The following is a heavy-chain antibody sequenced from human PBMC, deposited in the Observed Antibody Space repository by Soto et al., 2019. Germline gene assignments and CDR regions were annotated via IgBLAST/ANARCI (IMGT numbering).Heavy chain of an antibody. CDR2: ISSSSTTI. Sequence: GGSLRLSCAASGFTFRSYSMNWVRQAPGKGLEWVSYISSSSTTIYYADFVKGRFTISRDNSKDTLYLQMNSLRAEDTAIYYCAKVQYQLLYRGWDYWGQGTLVTVSS. CDR1: GFTFRSYS. J-gene: IGHJ4*02. V-gene: IGHV3-48*01. D-gene: IGHD2-2*01. CDR3: AKVQYQLLYRGWDY.